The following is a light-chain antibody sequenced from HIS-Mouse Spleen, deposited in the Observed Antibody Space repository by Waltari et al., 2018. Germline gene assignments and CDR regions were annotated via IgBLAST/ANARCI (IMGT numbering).Light chain of an antibody. Sequence: QSVLTQPPSASGTPGQRVTISCSGSSSHIGSNTVNWYQQLPGTAPKLLLYSNNPRPSGVPDRFSGSKSGTSASLAISGLQSEDEADYYCAAWDDSLNGPVFGGGTKLTVL. J-gene: IGLJ2*01. CDR3: AAWDDSLNGPV. CDR2: SNN. CDR1: SSHIGSNT. V-gene: IGLV1-44*01.